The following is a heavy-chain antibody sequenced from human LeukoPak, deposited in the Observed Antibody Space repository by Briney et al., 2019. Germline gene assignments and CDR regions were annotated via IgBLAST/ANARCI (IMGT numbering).Heavy chain of an antibody. V-gene: IGHV4-59*01. Sequence: PSETLSLTCTVSGGSISSYYWSWIRQPPGKGLEWIGYIYYSGSTNYNLSLKSRVTISVDTSKNQFSLKLSSVTAADTAVYYCARDPPEAGYWGQGTLVTVSS. J-gene: IGHJ4*02. CDR3: ARDPPEAGY. CDR2: IYYSGST. CDR1: GGSISSYY.